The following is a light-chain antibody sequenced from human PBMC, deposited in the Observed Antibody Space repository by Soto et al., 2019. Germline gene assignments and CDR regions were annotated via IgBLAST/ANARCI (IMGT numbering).Light chain of an antibody. CDR3: MQATQSRT. CDR1: QSLVYRDGNIY. J-gene: IGKJ1*01. CDR2: KVS. V-gene: IGKV2-24*01. Sequence: DIVLTQTPLYLPVTLGQPASISCRSSQSLVYRDGNIYLNWLQQRPGQPPRLLIYKVSNRFSGVPDRFSGSGAGTDFTLTISRVEAEDVAVYYCMQATQSRTFGQGTKVEIK.